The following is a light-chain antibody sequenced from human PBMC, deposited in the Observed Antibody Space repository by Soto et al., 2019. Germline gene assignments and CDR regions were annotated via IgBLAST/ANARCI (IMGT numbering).Light chain of an antibody. CDR2: EVS. V-gene: IGLV2-14*01. CDR3: SSYTRSSTRV. CDR1: SSDVGGYNY. J-gene: IGLJ2*01. Sequence: QSALTQPASVSGSPGQSITISCTGTSSDVGGYNYVSWYQQHPGKAPKLMIYEVSNRPSGVSNRFSGSKFGNTASLTISGLQAEDEADYYCSSYTRSSTRVFGGGTKLTVL.